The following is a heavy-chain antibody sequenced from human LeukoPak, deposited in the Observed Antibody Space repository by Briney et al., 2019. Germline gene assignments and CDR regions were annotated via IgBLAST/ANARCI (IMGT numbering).Heavy chain of an antibody. CDR1: GFTFSNYW. D-gene: IGHD2-15*01. CDR3: ARDSWWGFDL. Sequence: GGSLRLSCAASGFTFSNYWMSWVRQAPGKGLEWVANIKEDGTEEYYVDSVKGRLTIFRQNAKNSLYLQMNSLRAEDTAVYYCARDSWWGFDLWGQGTLVTVSS. J-gene: IGHJ5*02. V-gene: IGHV3-7*01. CDR2: IKEDGTEE.